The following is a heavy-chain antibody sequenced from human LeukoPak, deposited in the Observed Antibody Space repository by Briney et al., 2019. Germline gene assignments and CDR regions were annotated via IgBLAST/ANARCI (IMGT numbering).Heavy chain of an antibody. V-gene: IGHV3-23*01. CDR1: GFTFTNYA. D-gene: IGHD3-16*01. CDR3: AKGAEIDL. J-gene: IGHJ5*02. CDR2: VTGPGYTT. Sequence: AGRSLRLSCATSGFTFTNYAMNCVPQPPGKGLEWGSAVTGPGYTTHYADSLMGRFFMSREDSKTTVYLKMNSLRAEDTAIYYCAKGAEIDLWGQGTLVIVSA.